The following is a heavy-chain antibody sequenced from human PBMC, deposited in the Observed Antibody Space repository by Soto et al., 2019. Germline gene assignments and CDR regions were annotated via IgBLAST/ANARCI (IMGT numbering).Heavy chain of an antibody. Sequence: QVQLVESGGGVVQPGRSLRLSCAASGFTFSSYGMHWVRQAPGKGLEWVAVIWYDGSNKYYADSVKGRFTISRDNSKNTLYLQMSSLRAEDTAVYYCAEVADYYYYGMDVWGQGTTVTVSS. J-gene: IGHJ6*02. V-gene: IGHV3-33*01. D-gene: IGHD2-15*01. CDR1: GFTFSSYG. CDR2: IWYDGSNK. CDR3: AEVADYYYYGMDV.